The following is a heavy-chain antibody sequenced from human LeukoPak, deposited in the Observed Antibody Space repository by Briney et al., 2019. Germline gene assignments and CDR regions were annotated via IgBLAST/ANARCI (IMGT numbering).Heavy chain of an antibody. CDR3: ARAYGDYEGFDY. Sequence: GASVKVSCKASGYTFTSYDINWVRQATGQGLEWMGWMNPNSGNTGYAQKFQGRVTMTRNTSISTAYMELSSLRSEDTAVYYCARAYGDYEGFDYWGQGTLVTVSS. CDR1: GYTFTSYD. J-gene: IGHJ4*02. V-gene: IGHV1-8*01. D-gene: IGHD4-17*01. CDR2: MNPNSGNT.